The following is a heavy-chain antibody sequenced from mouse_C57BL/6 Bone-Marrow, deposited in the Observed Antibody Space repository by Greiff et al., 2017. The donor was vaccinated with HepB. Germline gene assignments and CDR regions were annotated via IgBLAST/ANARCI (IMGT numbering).Heavy chain of an antibody. CDR3: STVDDY. D-gene: IGHD1-1*01. J-gene: IGHJ2*01. V-gene: IGHV5-6*01. CDR1: GFTFSSYG. Sequence: EVKLVESGGDLVKPGGSLKLSCAASGFTFSSYGMSWVRQTPDKRLEWVATISSGGSYTYYPDSVKGRFTISRDNAKNTLYLQMSSLKSEDTAMYYWSTVDDYWGQGTTLTVSS. CDR2: ISSGGSYT.